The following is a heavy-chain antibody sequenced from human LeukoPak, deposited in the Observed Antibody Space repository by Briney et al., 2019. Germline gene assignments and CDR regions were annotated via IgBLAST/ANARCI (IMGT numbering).Heavy chain of an antibody. V-gene: IGHV4-30-4*01. CDR1: GGSISSGDYY. D-gene: IGHD3-22*01. CDR2: IYYSGST. CDR3: ARALPTYYYDSSGYAFDY. Sequence: PSETLSLTCTVSGGSISSGDYYWSWIRQPPGKGLEWIGYIYYSGSTYYNPSLKSRVTISVDTSKNQFSLKLSSVTAADTAVCYCARALPTYYYDSSGYAFDYWGQGTLVTVSS. J-gene: IGHJ4*02.